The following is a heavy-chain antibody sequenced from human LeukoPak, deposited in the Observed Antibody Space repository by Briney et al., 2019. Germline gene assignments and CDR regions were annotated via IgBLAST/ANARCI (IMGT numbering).Heavy chain of an antibody. CDR3: ARGSGYYDYVWGSYRHYYFGY. CDR2: IYYSGST. CDR1: GGSISSSSYY. J-gene: IGHJ4*02. D-gene: IGHD3-16*02. Sequence: SETLSLTCTVSGGSISSSSYYWGWIRQPPGKGLEWFGSIYYSGSTYYNPSLKSRVTISVDTSKNQFSLKLSSVTAADTAVYYCARGSGYYDYVWGSYRHYYFGYWGQGTLVTVSS. V-gene: IGHV4-39*01.